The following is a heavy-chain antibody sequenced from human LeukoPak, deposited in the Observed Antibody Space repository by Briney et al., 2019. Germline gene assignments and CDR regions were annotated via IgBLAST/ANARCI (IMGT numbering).Heavy chain of an antibody. CDR3: ARDHTWFGELLDDAFDI. CDR2: ISSSGSTI. Sequence: PGGSLRLSCAASGFTFSDYYMSWIRQAPGKGLEWGSYISSSGSTIYYADSVKGRFTISRDNAKNSLYLQMNSLRAEDTAVYYCARDHTWFGELLDDAFDIWGQGTMVTVSS. CDR1: GFTFSDYY. V-gene: IGHV3-11*01. J-gene: IGHJ3*02. D-gene: IGHD3-10*01.